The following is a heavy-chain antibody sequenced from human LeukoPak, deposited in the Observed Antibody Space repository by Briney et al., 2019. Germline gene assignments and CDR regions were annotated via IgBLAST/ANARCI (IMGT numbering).Heavy chain of an antibody. CDR1: GFTFSSYG. CDR3: AKDQHYDYVWGSYRQKALDY. Sequence: GGSLRLSCAASGFTFSSYGMHWVRQAPGKGLEWVAFIRYDGSNKYYADSVKGRFTISRDNSKNTLYLQMNSLRAEDTAVYYCAKDQHYDYVWGSYRQKALDYWGQGTLVTVSS. D-gene: IGHD3-16*02. V-gene: IGHV3-30*02. J-gene: IGHJ4*02. CDR2: IRYDGSNK.